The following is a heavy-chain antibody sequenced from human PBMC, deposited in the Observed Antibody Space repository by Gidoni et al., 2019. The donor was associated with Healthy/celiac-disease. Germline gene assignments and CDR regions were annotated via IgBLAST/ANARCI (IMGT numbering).Heavy chain of an antibody. CDR1: GGSFSGYY. J-gene: IGHJ6*03. V-gene: IGHV4-34*01. CDR2: INHSGST. CDR3: ARALRFGYYYYYYMDV. D-gene: IGHD3-3*01. Sequence: QVQLQQWGAGLLKPSETLSLTCAVYGGSFSGYYWSWIRQPPGKGLEWIGEINHSGSTNYNPSLKSRVTISVDTSKNQFSLKLSSVTAADTAVYYCARALRFGYYYYYYMDVWGKGTTVTVSS.